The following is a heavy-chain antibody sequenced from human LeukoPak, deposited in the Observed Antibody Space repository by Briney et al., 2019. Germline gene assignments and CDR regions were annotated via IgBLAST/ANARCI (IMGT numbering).Heavy chain of an antibody. Sequence: PGGSLRLSCAASGFTFSSYAMSWVRQAPGKGLEWVSAISGSGGSTYYADSVKGRFTISRDNSKNTLYLQMNSLRAEDTAVYYCARAHDEKYSSSWYSFDYWGQGTLVTVSS. V-gene: IGHV3-23*01. CDR2: ISGSGGST. D-gene: IGHD6-13*01. J-gene: IGHJ4*02. CDR1: GFTFSSYA. CDR3: ARAHDEKYSSSWYSFDY.